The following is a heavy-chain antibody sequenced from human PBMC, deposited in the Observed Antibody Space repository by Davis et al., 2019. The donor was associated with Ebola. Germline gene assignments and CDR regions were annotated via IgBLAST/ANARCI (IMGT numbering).Heavy chain of an antibody. CDR2: IIPIFGTA. CDR1: GGTFSSYA. Sequence: AASVKVSCKASGGTFSSYAISWVRQAPGQGLEWMGGIIPIFGTANYAQKFQGRVTITADKSTSTAYMELSSLRSEDTAVYYCARGVSRDGYNYRWYFDYWGQGTLVTVSS. J-gene: IGHJ4*02. CDR3: ARGVSRDGYNYRWYFDY. V-gene: IGHV1-69*06. D-gene: IGHD5-24*01.